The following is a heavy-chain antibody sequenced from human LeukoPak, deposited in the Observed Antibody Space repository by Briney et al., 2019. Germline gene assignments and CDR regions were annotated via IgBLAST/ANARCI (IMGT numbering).Heavy chain of an antibody. Sequence: PGRSLRLSCAASGFTFDDYAMHWVRQAPGKGLEWVSGISWSSGSIGYADSVKGRFTISRDNAKNSLYLQMNSLRAEDTAVYYCAKDREYYYDSSPFDSWGQGTLVTVSS. V-gene: IGHV3-9*01. CDR1: GFTFDDYA. CDR3: AKDREYYYDSSPFDS. D-gene: IGHD3-22*01. CDR2: ISWSSGSI. J-gene: IGHJ4*02.